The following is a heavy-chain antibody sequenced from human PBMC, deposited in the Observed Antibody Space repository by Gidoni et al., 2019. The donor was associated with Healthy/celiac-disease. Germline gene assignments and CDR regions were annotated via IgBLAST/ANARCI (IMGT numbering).Heavy chain of an antibody. CDR1: GYTLTGYY. J-gene: IGHJ4*02. CDR3: ARSTKGNRVYYFDY. CDR2: INPNGGGT. Sequence: QVQLVQAGAEGKKPGASVKVSCKVSGYTLTGYYMHWVRQAPGQGLEWMGWINPNGGGTNYAQKFQGRVTMTRDTSISTAYMELSRLRSDDTAVYYCARSTKGNRVYYFDYWGQGTLVTVSS. V-gene: IGHV1-2*02. D-gene: IGHD1-1*01.